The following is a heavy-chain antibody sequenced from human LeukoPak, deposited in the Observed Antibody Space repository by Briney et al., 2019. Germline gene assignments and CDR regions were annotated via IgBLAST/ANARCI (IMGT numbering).Heavy chain of an antibody. Sequence: GGSLRLSCAASGFAFSDYSMNWVRRAPGKGLEWVANIRGSGSGMGSGNYYAGSVKGRFTISRDMQMNSLRAEDTAFYYCARDDNWGFDYWGQGALVTVSS. J-gene: IGHJ4*02. D-gene: IGHD7-27*01. CDR3: ARDDNWGFDY. CDR1: GFAFSDYS. V-gene: IGHV3-21*05. CDR2: IRGSGSGMGSGN.